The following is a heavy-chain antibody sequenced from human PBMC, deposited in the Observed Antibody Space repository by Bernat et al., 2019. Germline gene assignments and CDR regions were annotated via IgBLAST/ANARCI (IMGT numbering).Heavy chain of an antibody. Sequence: EVQLVESGGGLVQPGRSLRLSCAASGFTFDDYAMHWVRQAPGKGLEWVSGISWNSGSIGYTDSVKGRFTISRDNAKTSLYLPMNSLRAEDTALYYCAKALCKSVAVAVHGFDYWGKGTLVTVPT. CDR2: ISWNSGSI. CDR1: GFTFDDYA. D-gene: IGHD6-19*01. J-gene: IGHJ4*02. V-gene: IGHV3-9*01. CDR3: AKALCKSVAVAVHGFDY.